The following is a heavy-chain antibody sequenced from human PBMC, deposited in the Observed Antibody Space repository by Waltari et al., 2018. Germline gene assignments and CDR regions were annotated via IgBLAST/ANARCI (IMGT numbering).Heavy chain of an antibody. D-gene: IGHD3-10*01. CDR1: GFTFLNYT. CDR2: ITSSSSSI. CDR3: ARDYGAPAFDI. J-gene: IGHJ3*02. Sequence: EVQLVESGGGLVNPGGSVRLSCAASGFTFLNYTMNWVRQAPGKGLEWVSSITSSSSSIYYADSVKGRFTISRDNAKNSLYLQVNSLRAEDTAVYYCARDYGAPAFDIWGQGTMVTVSS. V-gene: IGHV3-21*01.